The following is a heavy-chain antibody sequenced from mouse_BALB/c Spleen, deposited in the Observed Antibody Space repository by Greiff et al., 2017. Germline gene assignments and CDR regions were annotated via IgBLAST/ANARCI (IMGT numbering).Heavy chain of an antibody. V-gene: IGHV5-6*01. CDR2: ISSGGSYT. CDR1: GFTFSSYG. J-gene: IGHJ1*01. CDR3: ARGTTVVAKDWYFDV. Sequence: EVQRVESGGDLVKPGGSLKLSCAASGFTFSSYGMSWVRQTPDKRLEWVATISSGGSYTYYPDSVKGRFTISRDNAKNTLYLQMSSLKSEDTAMYYCARGTTVVAKDWYFDVWGAGTTVTVSS. D-gene: IGHD1-1*01.